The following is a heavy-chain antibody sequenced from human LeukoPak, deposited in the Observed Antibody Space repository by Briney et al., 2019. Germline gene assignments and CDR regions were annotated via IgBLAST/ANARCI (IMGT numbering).Heavy chain of an antibody. V-gene: IGHV3-23*01. CDR3: AKDRASGLRYFDWLVDY. J-gene: IGHJ4*02. D-gene: IGHD3-9*01. CDR2: ISGSGGST. Sequence: PGGSLRLSCAASGFTFSSYGMSWVRRAPGKGLEWVSAISGSGGSTYYADSVKGRFTVSRDNSKNTLYLQMNSLRAEDTAVYYCAKDRASGLRYFDWLVDYWGQGTLVTVSS. CDR1: GFTFSSYG.